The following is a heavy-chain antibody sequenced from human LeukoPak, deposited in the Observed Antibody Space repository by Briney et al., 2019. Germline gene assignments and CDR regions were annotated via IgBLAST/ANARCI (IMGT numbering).Heavy chain of an antibody. CDR3: ARDGKYSSGWITAFDI. D-gene: IGHD6-19*01. Sequence: EASVTVSFKASGYTFTSYYMHWVRQAPGQGLEWMGIINPSGGSRSYAQKFQGRVTMTRDTSTSTVYMELSSLRSEDTAVYYCARDGKYSSGWITAFDIWGQGTMVTVSS. J-gene: IGHJ3*02. V-gene: IGHV1-46*01. CDR2: INPSGGSR. CDR1: GYTFTSYY.